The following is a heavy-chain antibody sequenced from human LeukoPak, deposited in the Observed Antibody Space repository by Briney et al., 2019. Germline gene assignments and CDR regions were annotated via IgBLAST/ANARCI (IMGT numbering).Heavy chain of an antibody. V-gene: IGHV3-30*04. D-gene: IGHD5-12*01. Sequence: WGSLRLSCAASGFTFITYAMHWVRQAPGKGLEGVAVISDDGSNKYYADSVKGRFTISRDNSKNTLYLQMNSLRPEDAAVYFCASSRGYSDYDSDYWGQGTLVTVSS. CDR3: ASSRGYSDYDSDY. CDR1: GFTFITYA. CDR2: ISDDGSNK. J-gene: IGHJ4*02.